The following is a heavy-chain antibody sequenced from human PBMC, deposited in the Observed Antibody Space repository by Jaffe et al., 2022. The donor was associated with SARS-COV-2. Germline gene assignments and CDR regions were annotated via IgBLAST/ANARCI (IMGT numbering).Heavy chain of an antibody. CDR2: ISTGGSNT. V-gene: IGHV3-23*04. CDR3: ARDAGSGNYYEGSAFDI. D-gene: IGHD1-26*01. Sequence: EVQLVESGGGLVQPGGSLRLSCAGSGFTFSSFAMDWVRQAPGKGLEWVSAISTGGSNTYYADSVKGRFTLSRDNSKNTLYLQMNSLRAEDTAVYYCARDAGSGNYYEGSAFDIWGQGTMVTVSS. J-gene: IGHJ3*02. CDR1: GFTFSSFA.